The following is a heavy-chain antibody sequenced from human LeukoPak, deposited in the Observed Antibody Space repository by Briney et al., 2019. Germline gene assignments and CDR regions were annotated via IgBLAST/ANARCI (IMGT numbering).Heavy chain of an antibody. V-gene: IGHV4-39*07. J-gene: IGHJ6*02. D-gene: IGHD6-13*01. CDR2: INHSGST. CDR1: GGSISSSSYY. Sequence: PSETLSLTCTVSGGSISSSSYYWGWIRQPPGKGLEWIGEINHSGSTNYNPSLKSRVTISVDTSKNQFSLKLSSVTAADTAVYYCARGPLVAAGTLTYYYYGMDVWGQGTTVTVSS. CDR3: ARGPLVAAGTLTYYYYGMDV.